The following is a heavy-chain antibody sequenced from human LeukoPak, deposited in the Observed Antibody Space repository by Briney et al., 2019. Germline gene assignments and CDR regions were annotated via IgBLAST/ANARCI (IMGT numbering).Heavy chain of an antibody. CDR2: ISGSSSYI. J-gene: IGHJ4*02. V-gene: IGHV3-21*01. CDR1: GFTFSSYS. Sequence: GGSLRLSRAASGFTFSSYSMNWVRQAPGKGLEWVSSISGSSSYIYYADSVKGRFTISRDNAKNSLYLQMNSLRAEDTAVYYCARSIAVAGNDDYWGQGTLVTVSS. D-gene: IGHD6-19*01. CDR3: ARSIAVAGNDDY.